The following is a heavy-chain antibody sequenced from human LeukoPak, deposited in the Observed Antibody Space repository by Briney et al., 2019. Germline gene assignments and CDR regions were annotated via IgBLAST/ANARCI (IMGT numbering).Heavy chain of an antibody. CDR2: LSGDGATI. CDR3: VSALTNAHYGLFDY. J-gene: IGHJ4*02. D-gene: IGHD3-10*01. Sequence: GGSLRLSCEASGFTFSDYYMSWVRQAPEKGLEWLSYLSGDGATIYYADSVRGRFTISRDNAKSSLSLQMNTERDDDTAVYYCVSALTNAHYGLFDYWGQGAIVIVSS. CDR1: GFTFSDYY. V-gene: IGHV3-11*01.